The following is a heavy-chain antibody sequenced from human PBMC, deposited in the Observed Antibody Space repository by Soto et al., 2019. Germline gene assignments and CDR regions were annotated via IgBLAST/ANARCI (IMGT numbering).Heavy chain of an antibody. CDR3: AGDPYYYGSAF. J-gene: IGHJ4*02. V-gene: IGHV3-11*01. Sequence: QVQLVESGGGLVQPGGSLRLSCAASGFRFSDHYMTWIRQAPGKGLEWVSKISGGGTTMYYADSVKGRFTVSRDNAKNSLYLQMNSLRAEATAVYYCAGDPYYYGSAFWGQGPLVTVSS. CDR2: ISGGGTTM. CDR1: GFRFSDHY. D-gene: IGHD3-10*01.